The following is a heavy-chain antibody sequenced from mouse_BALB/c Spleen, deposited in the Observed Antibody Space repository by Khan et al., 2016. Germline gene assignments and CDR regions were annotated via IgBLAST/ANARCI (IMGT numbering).Heavy chain of an antibody. Sequence: QVQLKQSGAELARPGASVKMSCKASGYTFTSYTMHWVKQRPGQGLEWIGYINPSSGYTNYNQKFKDKATLTADKSSSTAYMQLSSLTSEDSAVXSCRRSRRMGGNYLFDYWGQGTTLTVSS. D-gene: IGHD2-1*01. CDR2: INPSSGYT. CDR1: GYTFTSYT. V-gene: IGHV1-4*01. CDR3: RRSRRMGGNYLFDY. J-gene: IGHJ2*01.